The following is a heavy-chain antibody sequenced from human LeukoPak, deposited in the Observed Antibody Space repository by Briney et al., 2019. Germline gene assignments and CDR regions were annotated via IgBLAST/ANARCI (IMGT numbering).Heavy chain of an antibody. CDR2: ISSSSSYI. V-gene: IGHV3-21*01. J-gene: IGHJ4*02. CDR1: GFTFSSYA. CDR3: AREAGPNDY. D-gene: IGHD3-10*01. Sequence: KPGGSLRLSCAASGFTFSSYAMNWVRQAPGKGLEWVSSISSSSSYIHDADSVKGRFTISRDNAKNSLYLQMNSLRAEDTAVYYCAREAGPNDYWGQGTLVTVSS.